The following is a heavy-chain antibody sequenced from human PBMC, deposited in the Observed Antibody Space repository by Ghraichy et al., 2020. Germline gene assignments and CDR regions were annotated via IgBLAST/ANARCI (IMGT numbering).Heavy chain of an antibody. Sequence: GGSLRLSCAASGFTFSNYAMSWVRQAPGKGLVWVSAISRSDGSTYYADSVKGRFTISRDNSKNTLYLQMNSLRAEDTAVYYCAKARYSSDWYNFDFWGQGTLVTVSS. D-gene: IGHD6-19*01. CDR2: ISRSDGST. V-gene: IGHV3-23*01. CDR1: GFTFSNYA. J-gene: IGHJ4*02. CDR3: AKARYSSDWYNFDF.